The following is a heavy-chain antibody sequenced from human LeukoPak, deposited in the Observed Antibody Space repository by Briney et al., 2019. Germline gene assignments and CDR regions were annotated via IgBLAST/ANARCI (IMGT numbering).Heavy chain of an antibody. J-gene: IGHJ4*02. V-gene: IGHV1-3*03. Sequence: ASVKVSCKASGYTFTSYATHWVRQAPGQRLEWMGWINAGNGNTKYSQEFQGRVTITRDTSASTAYMELSSLRSEDMAVYYCARDLFSRGEYYFDYWGQGTLVTVSS. D-gene: IGHD3-3*02. CDR1: GYTFTSYA. CDR3: ARDLFSRGEYYFDY. CDR2: INAGNGNT.